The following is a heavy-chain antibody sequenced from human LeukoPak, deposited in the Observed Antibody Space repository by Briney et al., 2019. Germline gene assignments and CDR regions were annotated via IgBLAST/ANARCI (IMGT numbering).Heavy chain of an antibody. CDR1: GFTFSSYD. D-gene: IGHD3-10*01. CDR3: TSFSTYYYDY. V-gene: IGHV3-73*01. Sequence: GGSLRLSCAASGFTFSSYDVHWVRQASGKGLEWVGRIRTKPDNYATGYGASVKGRFTISRDDSKNTAYLQMNCLTTEDTAVYYCTSFSTYYYDYWGQGTLVTVSS. CDR2: IRTKPDNYAT. J-gene: IGHJ4*02.